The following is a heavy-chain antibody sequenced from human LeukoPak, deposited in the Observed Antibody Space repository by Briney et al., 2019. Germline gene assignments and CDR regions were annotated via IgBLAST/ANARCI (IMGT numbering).Heavy chain of an antibody. V-gene: IGHV1-18*01. CDR2: ISAYNGNT. CDR1: GYTFTSYG. D-gene: IGHD3-9*01. CDR3: ARDRFDWLRGPDAFDI. Sequence: GASVKVSCKASGYTFTSYGISWVRQAPGQGLEWMGWISAYNGNTNYAQKLQGRVTMNTDTSTSTAYMELRSLRSDDTAVYYCARDRFDWLRGPDAFDIWGQGTMVTVSS. J-gene: IGHJ3*02.